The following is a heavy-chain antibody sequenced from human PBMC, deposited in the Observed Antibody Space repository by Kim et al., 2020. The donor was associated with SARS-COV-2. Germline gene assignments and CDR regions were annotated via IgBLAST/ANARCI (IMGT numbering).Heavy chain of an antibody. J-gene: IGHJ4*02. CDR2: IYYSGST. CDR1: GGSISSGDYY. Sequence: SETLSLTCTVSGGSISSGDYYWSWIRQPPGKGLEWIGYIYYSGSTYYNPSLKSRVTISVDTSKNQFSLKLSSVTAADTAVYYCARSPPAQYSNWNNRGYFDYWGQGTLVTVSS. V-gene: IGHV4-30-4*01. D-gene: IGHD1-20*01. CDR3: ARSPPAQYSNWNNRGYFDY.